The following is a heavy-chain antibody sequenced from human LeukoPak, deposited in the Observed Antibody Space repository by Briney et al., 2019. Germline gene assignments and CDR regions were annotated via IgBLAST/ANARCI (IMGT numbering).Heavy chain of an antibody. Sequence: ASVRVSFKASGYTFPAYYIHGVRQAPGQGLEWMGWINPNSGDTHYAQKFQDRVTMTRDTSVSTAFMELSGLRSDDTAVFYCALPIVDGGFHWGQGTLLTVSS. CDR3: ALPIVDGGFH. CDR2: INPNSGDT. V-gene: IGHV1-2*02. CDR1: GYTFPAYY. J-gene: IGHJ4*02. D-gene: IGHD3-16*01.